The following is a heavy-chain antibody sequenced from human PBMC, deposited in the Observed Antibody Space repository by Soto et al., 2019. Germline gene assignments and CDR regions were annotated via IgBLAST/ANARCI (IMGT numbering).Heavy chain of an antibody. Sequence: SETLSLTCTVSGGSISSYYWSWIRQPPGKGLEWIGYIYYSGSTYYNPSLKSRVTISVDTSKNQFSLKLSSVTAADTAVYYCARRYGSFFNIWGQGTMVTVSS. V-gene: IGHV4-59*08. CDR1: GGSISSYY. CDR2: IYYSGST. D-gene: IGHD3-10*01. J-gene: IGHJ3*02. CDR3: ARRYGSFFNI.